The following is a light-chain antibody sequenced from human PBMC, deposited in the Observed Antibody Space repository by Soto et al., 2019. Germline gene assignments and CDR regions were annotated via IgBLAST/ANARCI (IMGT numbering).Light chain of an antibody. CDR3: QQYARSSWT. J-gene: IGKJ1*01. V-gene: IGKV1-12*01. CDR2: AAS. CDR1: QGISSW. Sequence: DIQMTQSPSSVSASVGDRVTITCRASQGISSWLAWYQQKPGKAPKLLIYAASSLQSGVPSRFSGSGSGTDFTLTISSLEPEDSAVYYCQQYARSSWTFGQGTKLEIK.